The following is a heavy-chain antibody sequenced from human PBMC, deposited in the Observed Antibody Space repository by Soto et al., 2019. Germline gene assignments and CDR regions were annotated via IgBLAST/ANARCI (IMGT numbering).Heavy chain of an antibody. J-gene: IGHJ6*02. D-gene: IGHD2-2*01. CDR1: GGTFSSYA. CDR3: ARVGYCSSTSCRYYYGMDV. CDR2: IIPIFGTA. V-gene: IGHV1-69*13. Sequence: SVKVSCKASGGTFSSYAISWVRQAPGQGLEWMGGIIPIFGTANYAQKFQGRVTITADESTSTAYMELSSLRSEDTAVYYCARVGYCSSTSCRYYYGMDVWGQGTTVTV.